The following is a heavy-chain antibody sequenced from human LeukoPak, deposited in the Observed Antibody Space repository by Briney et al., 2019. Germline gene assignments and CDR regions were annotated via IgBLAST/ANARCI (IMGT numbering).Heavy chain of an antibody. CDR1: RFTFSSYD. CDR3: AKAPVTTCRGAFCYPFDY. D-gene: IGHD2-15*01. J-gene: IGHJ4*02. Sequence: GGSLRLSCAASRFTFSSYDMHWVRQAPGKGLEWVALISDDGSNKFYADSVKGRFTISRDSSKNTLFLQMNRLRPEDAAVYYCAKAPVTTCRGAFCYPFDYWGLGTLVTVSS. V-gene: IGHV3-30*18. CDR2: ISDDGSNK.